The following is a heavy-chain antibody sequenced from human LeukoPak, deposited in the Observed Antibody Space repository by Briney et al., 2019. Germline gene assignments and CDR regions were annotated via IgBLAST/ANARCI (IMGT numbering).Heavy chain of an antibody. CDR3: ARVRGAMIDY. D-gene: IGHD3-16*01. CDR1: GDSVSSNCAA. CDR2: TYYRPKWYN. J-gene: IGHJ4*02. Sequence: SQTLSLTCDISGDSVSSNCAAWNWIRQSPSRGLEWLGRTYYRPKWYNDYAVYVKSRITIHPDTSKNQFSLQLKSLSPEDTAVYYCARVRGAMIDYWGQGTLVTVSS. V-gene: IGHV6-1*01.